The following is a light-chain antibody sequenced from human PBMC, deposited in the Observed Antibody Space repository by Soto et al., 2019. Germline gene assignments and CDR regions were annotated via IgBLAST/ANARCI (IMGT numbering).Light chain of an antibody. CDR3: QQYNNWPPFT. CDR1: QSVSSSY. V-gene: IGKV3D-15*01. J-gene: IGKJ5*01. CDR2: GAS. Sequence: IVMTHSPATLSVSPRERPTLSCRAIQSVSSSYLAWYQQKPGQAPRLLIYGASSRATGIPDRFSGSGSGTEFTLAISSLQSEDFAVYYCQQYNNWPPFTFGQGTRLEIK.